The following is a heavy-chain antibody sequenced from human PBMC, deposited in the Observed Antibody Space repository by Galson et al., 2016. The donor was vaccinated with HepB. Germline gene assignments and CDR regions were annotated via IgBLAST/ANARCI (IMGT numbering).Heavy chain of an antibody. CDR2: IYYIGST. Sequence: LSLTCTVSGGSISSYYWSWIRQPPGKGLEWIGFIYYIGSTNYNSTLKSRVAISVDTSKNQFSLELTSVTAADTAVYYCGRGASYLDFWGQGKLVTVSS. CDR3: GRGASYLDF. V-gene: IGHV4-59*01. CDR1: GGSISSYY. J-gene: IGHJ4*02.